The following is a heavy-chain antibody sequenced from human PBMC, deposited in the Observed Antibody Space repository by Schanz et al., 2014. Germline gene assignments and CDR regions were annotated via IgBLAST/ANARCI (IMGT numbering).Heavy chain of an antibody. CDR1: GYTFTRSG. Sequence: QVQLVQSEGEVKTPGASVKVSCKASGYTFTRSGISWVRQAPGQGLEWMGWIGGSDGNTNFAQKFPGRVTMTTDTSTSTVYMELRSLTSDDSAVYYCARDRDQWDGNYLDYWGQGTLVTVSS. CDR2: IGGSDGNT. J-gene: IGHJ4*02. CDR3: ARDRDQWDGNYLDY. V-gene: IGHV1-18*01. D-gene: IGHD1-26*01.